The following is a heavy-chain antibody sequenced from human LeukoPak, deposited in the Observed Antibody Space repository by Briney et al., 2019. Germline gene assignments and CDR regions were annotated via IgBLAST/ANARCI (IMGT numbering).Heavy chain of an antibody. D-gene: IGHD1-7*01. CDR2: INHSGST. CDR1: GGSFSGYY. CDR3: ARDRWNYFDDAFDI. V-gene: IGHV4-34*01. Sequence: SETLSLTCAVYGGSFSGYYWSWIRQPPGKGLEWIGEINHSGSTNYNPSLKSRVTISVDTSKNQFSLKLSSVTAADTAVYYCARDRWNYFDDAFDIWGQGTMVTVSS. J-gene: IGHJ3*02.